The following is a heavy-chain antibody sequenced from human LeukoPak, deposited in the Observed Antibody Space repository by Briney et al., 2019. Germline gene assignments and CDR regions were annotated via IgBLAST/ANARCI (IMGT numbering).Heavy chain of an antibody. CDR1: GFTFGDYA. V-gene: IGHV3-49*03. CDR2: IRSKAYGGTT. CDR3: TRVKGVTISGVVPLCDY. J-gene: IGHJ4*02. Sequence: PGGSLRLSCTASGFTFGDYAMSWFRQAPGKGLEWVGFIRSKAYGGTTEYAASVKGRFTISRDDSKSIAYLQMNSLKTEDTAVYYCTRVKGVTISGVVPLCDYWGQGTLVTVSS. D-gene: IGHD3-3*01.